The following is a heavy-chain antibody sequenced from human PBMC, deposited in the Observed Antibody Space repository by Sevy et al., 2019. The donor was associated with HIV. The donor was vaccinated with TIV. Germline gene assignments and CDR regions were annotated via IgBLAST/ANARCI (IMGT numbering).Heavy chain of an antibody. CDR2: IKEDGSEN. CDR1: GFTFGNYW. Sequence: GESLKISCAASGFTFGNYWMSWVRQAPGKGLEWVANIKEDGSENYYVDSVKGRFTISRDNAKNSLYLQMNSLGAEDTAVYYCARVGGCSSTSCFAYWFDPWGQGTLVTVS. J-gene: IGHJ5*02. V-gene: IGHV3-7*03. CDR3: ARVGGCSSTSCFAYWFDP. D-gene: IGHD2-2*01.